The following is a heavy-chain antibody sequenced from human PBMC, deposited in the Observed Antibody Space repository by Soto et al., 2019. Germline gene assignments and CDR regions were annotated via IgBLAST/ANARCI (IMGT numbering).Heavy chain of an antibody. V-gene: IGHV3-30*03. Sequence: GGSLRLSCAASGFMFSGFGMHWVRQAPGKGLQWVAGISKDGSKKYYADSVKGRFTISRDNSKKTLYLQMNSLRAEDTAVYYCATPSGYYFGLGSHDEASDMWGQGTGVTVSS. CDR1: GFMFSGFG. CDR3: ATPSGYYFGLGSHDEASDM. CDR2: ISKDGSKK. D-gene: IGHD3-10*01. J-gene: IGHJ3*02.